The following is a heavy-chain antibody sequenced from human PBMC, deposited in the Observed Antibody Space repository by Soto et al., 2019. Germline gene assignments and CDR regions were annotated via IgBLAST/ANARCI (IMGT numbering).Heavy chain of an antibody. Sequence: SETLSLTCTVTGDSISSISYYWAWIRQPPGKGLEWIGSIYYSGGTYNNPSLRSRVSMSIDTSKDQFSLKLKSVTAADTALYFCARQRTSVVTRAYFDVWGPGSLVTVSS. CDR2: IYYSGGT. J-gene: IGHJ4*02. CDR1: GDSISSISYY. D-gene: IGHD2-21*02. V-gene: IGHV4-39*01. CDR3: ARQRTSVVTRAYFDV.